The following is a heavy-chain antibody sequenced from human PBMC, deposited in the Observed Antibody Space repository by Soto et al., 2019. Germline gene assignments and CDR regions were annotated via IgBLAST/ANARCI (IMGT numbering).Heavy chain of an antibody. J-gene: IGHJ4*02. V-gene: IGHV3-21*01. D-gene: IGHD4-17*01. CDR1: GFTFSSYT. CDR3: ARGLSTVTTFSYFDY. CDR2: ISSSSNYI. Sequence: GGSLRLSCAASGFTFSSYTMNWVRQAPGKGLEWVSSISSSSNYIYYADSVKGRFTISRDNAKNSLYLQMNSLRAEDTAVYYCARGLSTVTTFSYFDYWGQGTLVTVSS.